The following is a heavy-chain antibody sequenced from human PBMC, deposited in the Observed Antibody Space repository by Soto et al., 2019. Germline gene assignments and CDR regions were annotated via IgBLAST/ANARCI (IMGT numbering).Heavy chain of an antibody. J-gene: IGHJ6*02. CDR2: IYPGDSDT. V-gene: IGHV5-51*01. CDR3: ARQRDVTIFGVVDYYYYGMDV. Sequence: GESLKISCKGSGYSFTSYSIGWVRQMPGKGLEWMGIIYPGDSDTRYSPSFQGQVTISADKSISTAYLQWSSLKASDTAMYYCARQRDVTIFGVVDYYYYGMDVWGQGTTVTVSS. CDR1: GYSFTSYS. D-gene: IGHD3-3*01.